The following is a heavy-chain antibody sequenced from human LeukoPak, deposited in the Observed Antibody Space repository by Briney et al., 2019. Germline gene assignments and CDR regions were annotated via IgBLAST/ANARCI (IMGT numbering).Heavy chain of an antibody. V-gene: IGHV3-7*02. Sequence: PGGSLRLSCAASGFRFSTYSMSWVRQAPGKGLEWVATIIKDGSDRYHVDSVKGRFTISRDNAKNSLYLQVNSLRDEDTAVYYCARGTYYDILTGYFYFDYWGQGTLVTVSS. D-gene: IGHD3-9*01. CDR3: ARGTYYDILTGYFYFDY. J-gene: IGHJ4*02. CDR2: IIKDGSDR. CDR1: GFRFSTYS.